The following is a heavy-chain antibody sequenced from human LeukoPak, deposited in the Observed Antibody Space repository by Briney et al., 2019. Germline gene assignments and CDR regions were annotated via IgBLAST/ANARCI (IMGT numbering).Heavy chain of an antibody. J-gene: IGHJ4*02. D-gene: IGHD3-3*01. CDR1: GGSISSYY. Sequence: PSETLSLTCTVSGGSISSYYWSWIRQPAGKGLEWIGRFYTSGSTKYNPSLKSRVTMSEDTSKNQFSLKLSSVTAADTAVYYCARLYDFWRRRYFDYWGQRTLVTVSS. V-gene: IGHV4-4*07. CDR2: FYTSGST. CDR3: ARLYDFWRRRYFDY.